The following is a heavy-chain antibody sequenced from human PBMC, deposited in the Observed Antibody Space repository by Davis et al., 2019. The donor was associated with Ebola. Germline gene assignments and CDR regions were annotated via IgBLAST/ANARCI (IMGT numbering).Heavy chain of an antibody. D-gene: IGHD5-18*01. V-gene: IGHV4-59*01. CDR3: ASITGYSYLRY. CDR2: IYYSGST. J-gene: IGHJ4*02. Sequence: PSETLSLTCTVSGGSISSYYWSWIRQPPGKGLEWIGYIYYSGSTNYNPSLKSRVTISVDTSKNQFSLKLSSVTAADTAVYYCASITGYSYLRYWGQGTLVTVSS. CDR1: GGSISSYY.